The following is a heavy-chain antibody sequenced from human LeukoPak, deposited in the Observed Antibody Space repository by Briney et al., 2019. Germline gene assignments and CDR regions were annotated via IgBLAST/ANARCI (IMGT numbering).Heavy chain of an antibody. CDR3: ARDGRTPPWGLDY. D-gene: IGHD2-15*01. V-gene: IGHV1-2*06. J-gene: IGHJ4*02. CDR1: GYTFTGYY. CDR2: INPNSGGT. Sequence: ASVKVSCKASGYTFTGYYMHWVRQAPGQGLEWMGRINPNSGGTNYAQKFQGRVTMTRDTSISTAYMELSSLRSEDTAVYYCARDGRTPPWGLDYWGQGTLVTVSS.